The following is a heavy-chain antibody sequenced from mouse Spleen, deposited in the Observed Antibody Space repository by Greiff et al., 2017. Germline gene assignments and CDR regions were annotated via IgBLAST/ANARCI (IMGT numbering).Heavy chain of an antibody. D-gene: IGHD1-1*01. CDR3: ARPHYYGSSQGYFDV. CDR2: ISSGSSTI. J-gene: IGHJ1*03. V-gene: IGHV5-17*01. CDR1: GFTFSDYG. Sequence: EVKLVESGGGLVKPGGSLKLSCAASGFTFSDYGMHWVRQAPEKGLEWVAYISSGSSTIYYADTVKGRFTISRDNAKNTLFLQMTSLRSEDTAMYYCARPHYYGSSQGYFDVWGTGTTVTVSS.